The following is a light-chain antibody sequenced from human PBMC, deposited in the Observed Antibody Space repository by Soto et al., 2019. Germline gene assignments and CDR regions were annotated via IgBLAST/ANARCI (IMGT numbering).Light chain of an antibody. CDR2: DVS. J-gene: IGLJ2*01. V-gene: IGLV2-11*01. CDR3: CSYAGSYTSYVV. Sequence: QSVLTQPASVSGSPGQSITISCTGTSSDVGGYNYVSWYQQHPGKAPKLMIYDVSKRPSGVPDRFSGSKSGNTASLTISGLQAEDEADYYCCSYAGSYTSYVVFGGGTKLTVL. CDR1: SSDVGGYNY.